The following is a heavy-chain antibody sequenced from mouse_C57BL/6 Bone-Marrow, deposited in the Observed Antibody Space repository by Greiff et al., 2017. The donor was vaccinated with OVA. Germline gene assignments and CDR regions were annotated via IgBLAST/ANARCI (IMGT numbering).Heavy chain of an antibody. V-gene: IGHV1-69*01. CDR3: ARFITTVVAPYWYFDV. CDR2: IDPSDSYT. CDR1: GYTFTSYW. J-gene: IGHJ1*03. Sequence: QVQLQQPGAELVMPGASVKLSCKASGYTFTSYWMHWVKQRPGQGLEWIGEIDPSDSYTNYNQKFKGKSTLTVDKSSSTAYMQLSSLTSEDSAVYYCARFITTVVAPYWYFDVWGTGTTVTVSS. D-gene: IGHD1-1*01.